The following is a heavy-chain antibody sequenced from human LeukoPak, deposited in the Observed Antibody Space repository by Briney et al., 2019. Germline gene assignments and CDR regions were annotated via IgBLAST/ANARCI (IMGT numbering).Heavy chain of an antibody. Sequence: PGGSLRLSCAASGFTFSSYGMSWVRQAPGKGLEWVSAISGSGGSTYYADSVKGRFTISRDNSKNTLYLQMNSLRAEDTAVYYCAKDRMVRGPTRLVYWGQGTLVTVSS. D-gene: IGHD3-10*01. V-gene: IGHV3-23*01. CDR2: ISGSGGST. CDR3: AKDRMVRGPTRLVY. J-gene: IGHJ4*02. CDR1: GFTFSSYG.